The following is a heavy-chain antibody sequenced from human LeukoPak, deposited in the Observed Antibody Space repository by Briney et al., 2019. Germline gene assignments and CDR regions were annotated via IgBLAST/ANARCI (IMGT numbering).Heavy chain of an antibody. D-gene: IGHD6-13*01. CDR1: GYMFTGYY. CDR3: ARLSIAAAGTIDY. J-gene: IGHJ4*02. Sequence: ASVKVSFKASGYMFTGYYMHWVRQAPGQGLEWMGWINPNSGGTNYAQKFQGRVTMTRETSISTAYMELSRLRSDDTAVYYCARLSIAAAGTIDYWGQGTLVTVSS. CDR2: INPNSGGT. V-gene: IGHV1-2*02.